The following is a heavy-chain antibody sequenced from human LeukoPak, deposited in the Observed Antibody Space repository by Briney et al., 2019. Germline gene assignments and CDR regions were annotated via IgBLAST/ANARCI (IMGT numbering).Heavy chain of an antibody. CDR1: GYTFTSYY. J-gene: IGHJ6*02. V-gene: IGHV1-46*01. D-gene: IGHD3-3*01. CDR3: ARDLLARPFGVVIISQPTWYYYGMDV. Sequence: ASVKVSCKASGYTFTSYYMHWLRQAPGRGLEWMGIINPSGGSTSYAQKFQGRVTMTRDTSTSTVYMELSSLRSEDTAVYYCARDLLARPFGVVIISQPTWYYYGMDVWGQGTTVTVSS. CDR2: INPSGGST.